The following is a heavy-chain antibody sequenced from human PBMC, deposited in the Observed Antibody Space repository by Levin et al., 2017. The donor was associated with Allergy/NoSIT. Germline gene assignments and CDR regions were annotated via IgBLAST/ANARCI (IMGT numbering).Heavy chain of an antibody. CDR2: ISSSSSYI. CDR3: ARDGCSSTSCPPNYYYYGMDV. CDR1: GFTFSSYS. D-gene: IGHD2-2*01. J-gene: IGHJ6*02. Sequence: GGSLRLSCAASGFTFSSYSMNWVRQAPGKGLEWVSSISSSSSYIYYADSVKGRFTISRDNAKNSLYLQMNSLRAEDTAVYYCARDGCSSTSCPPNYYYYGMDVWGQGTTVTVSS. V-gene: IGHV3-21*01.